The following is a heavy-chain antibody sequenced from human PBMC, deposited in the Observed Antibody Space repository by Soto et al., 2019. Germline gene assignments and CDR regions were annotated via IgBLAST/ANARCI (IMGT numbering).Heavy chain of an antibody. CDR2: IIPIFGTA. J-gene: IGHJ4*02. D-gene: IGHD5-12*01. V-gene: IGHV1-69*01. CDR3: ARNPRGQRWLQFAFDY. CDR1: GGTFSSYA. Sequence: QVQLVQSGAEVKKPGSSVKVSCKASGGTFSSYAISWVRQAPGQGLEWMGGIIPIFGTANYAQKFQGRVTITADESTSTAYMELSSLRSEDPAVYYCARNPRGQRWLQFAFDYWGQGTLVTVSS.